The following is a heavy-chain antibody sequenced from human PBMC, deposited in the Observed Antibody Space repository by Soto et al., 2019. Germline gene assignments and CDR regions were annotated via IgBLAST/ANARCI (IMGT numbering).Heavy chain of an antibody. Sequence: GGSLRLSCAASGFTFSSYSMNWVRQAPGKGLEWVSYISSSSSTIYYADSVKGRFTISRDNAKNSLYLQMNSLRAEDTAVYYCASVDLYYDIVTGHGATDDYWGQGTLVTVSS. CDR1: GFTFSSYS. J-gene: IGHJ4*02. V-gene: IGHV3-48*04. CDR2: ISSSSSTI. D-gene: IGHD3-9*01. CDR3: ASVDLYYDIVTGHGATDDY.